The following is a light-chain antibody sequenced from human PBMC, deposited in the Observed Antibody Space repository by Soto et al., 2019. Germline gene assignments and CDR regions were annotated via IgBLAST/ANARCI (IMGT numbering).Light chain of an antibody. Sequence: QSALTQPASVSGSPGQSITISCTGTSNDIGAFNYVSWYQQHPGKAPTLMISEVSNRPSGVSKRFSGSKSGNTASLTISGLQAEDEADYYCSSYTVISTLVFGTGTKLTVL. CDR2: EVS. CDR1: SNDIGAFNY. CDR3: SSYTVISTLV. J-gene: IGLJ1*01. V-gene: IGLV2-14*01.